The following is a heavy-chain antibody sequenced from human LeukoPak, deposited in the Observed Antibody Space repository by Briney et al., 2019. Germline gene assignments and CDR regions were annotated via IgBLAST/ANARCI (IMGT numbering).Heavy chain of an antibody. CDR2: ISSDGNDE. CDR1: GFTFSNFG. J-gene: IGHJ4*02. CDR3: AKDLTTLTLGKDY. V-gene: IGHV3-30*18. D-gene: IGHD4-17*01. Sequence: PGRSLRLSCAASGFTFSNFGMHWVRQAPGKGLEWVAVISSDGNDEYYANAVKGRFTISRDNSMNTLYLQMNSLRAEDTAMYYCAKDLTTLTLGKDYWGQGTLVTVSS.